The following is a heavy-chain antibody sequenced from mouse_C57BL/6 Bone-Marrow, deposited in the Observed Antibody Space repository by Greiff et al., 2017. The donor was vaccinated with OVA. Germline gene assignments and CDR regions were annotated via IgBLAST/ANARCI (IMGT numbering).Heavy chain of an antibody. D-gene: IGHD2-3*01. CDR1: GYAFTNYL. CDR2: INPGSGGT. Sequence: VKLMESGAELVRPGTSVKVSCKASGYAFTNYLIEWVKQRPGQGLEWIGVINPGSGGTNYNEKFKGKATLTADKSSSTASMQLSSLTSEDSAVYFCARWGGWLLRGCAMDYWGQGTSVTVSS. J-gene: IGHJ4*01. CDR3: ARWGGWLLRGCAMDY. V-gene: IGHV1-54*01.